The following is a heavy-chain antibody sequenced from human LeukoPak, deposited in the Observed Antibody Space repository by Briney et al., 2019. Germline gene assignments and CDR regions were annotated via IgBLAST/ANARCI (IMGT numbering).Heavy chain of an antibody. CDR3: ARTLGVYYYYMDV. CDR1: GFTFSSYW. Sequence: PVGSLRLSCAASGFTFSSYWMSWVRQAPGKGLEWVANIKQDGSEKYYVDSVKGRFTISSDNAKNSLYLQMNSLRAEDTAVYYCARTLGVYYYYMDVWGKGTTVTVSS. V-gene: IGHV3-7*01. J-gene: IGHJ6*03. D-gene: IGHD3-16*01. CDR2: IKQDGSEK.